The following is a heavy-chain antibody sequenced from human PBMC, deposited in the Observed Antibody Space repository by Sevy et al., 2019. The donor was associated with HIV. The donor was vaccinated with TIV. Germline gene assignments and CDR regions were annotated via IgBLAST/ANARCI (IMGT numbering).Heavy chain of an antibody. D-gene: IGHD2-21*01. CDR3: ERGSRGVRFYYMDF. CDR2: ISSYDGTI. Sequence: GRSLRLSCVDSTFTFSRYDMNWVRQAPGKGLEWLAYISSYDGTIYYADSVKGRFTISRDNAKNSLYLQMNSLRAEDTAVYYCERGSRGVRFYYMDFWGIGTTVTVSS. CDR1: TFTFSRYD. J-gene: IGHJ6*03. V-gene: IGHV3-48*03.